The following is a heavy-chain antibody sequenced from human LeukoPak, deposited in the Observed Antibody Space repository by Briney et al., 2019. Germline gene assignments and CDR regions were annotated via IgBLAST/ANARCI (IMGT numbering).Heavy chain of an antibody. V-gene: IGHV3-7*03. Sequence: GGSLRLSCAASGFMLSSYWMSWVRQAPGKGLEWVADIKEDGSEKSYVDSVKGRFTISRDNAKNSLYLQMNSLRAEDTAVYYCARAPVTSCRGAFCYPFDIWGQGTLVTVSS. CDR1: GFMLSSYW. D-gene: IGHD2-15*01. CDR3: ARAPVTSCRGAFCYPFDI. CDR2: IKEDGSEK. J-gene: IGHJ4*02.